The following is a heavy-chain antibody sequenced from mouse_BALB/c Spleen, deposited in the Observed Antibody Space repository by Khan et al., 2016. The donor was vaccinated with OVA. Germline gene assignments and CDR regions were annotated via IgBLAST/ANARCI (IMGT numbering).Heavy chain of an antibody. D-gene: IGHD2-1*01. CDR1: GYSITSGYS. CDR3: ARDGNYMDY. J-gene: IGHJ4*01. Sequence: EVQLQESGPDLVKPSQSLSLTCTVTGYSITSGYSWHWIRQFPGNKLEWMGYIYHSGSINYNPSLKSRFSITRDTSKNLFFLQLNSVTTEDTATYYWARDGNYMDYWGQGTSATVSS. V-gene: IGHV3-1*02. CDR2: IYHSGSI.